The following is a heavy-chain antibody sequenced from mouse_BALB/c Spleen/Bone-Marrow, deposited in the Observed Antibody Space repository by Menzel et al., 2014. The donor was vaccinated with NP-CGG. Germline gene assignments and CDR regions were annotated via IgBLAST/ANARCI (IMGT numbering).Heavy chain of an antibody. V-gene: IGHV5-6*01. CDR2: ISSGGSYT. Sequence: DVQLVESGGDLVKPGGSLKLSCAASGFTFSSYGMSWVRQTPDKRLEWVATISSGGSYTYYPDSVKGRFTISRDNAKNTLYLQMSSLKSEDTAMYYCARPTTVVATGGSFDYWGQGPTLTVSS. CDR3: ARPTTVVATGGSFDY. CDR1: GFTFSSYG. D-gene: IGHD1-1*01. J-gene: IGHJ2*01.